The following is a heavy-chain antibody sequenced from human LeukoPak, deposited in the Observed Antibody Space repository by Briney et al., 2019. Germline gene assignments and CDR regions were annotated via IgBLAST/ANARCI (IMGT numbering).Heavy chain of an antibody. Sequence: GGSLRLSCAAYGFTFSSYAMSWVRQPPGKGLEWVSAISGSGGSTYYADSVKGRFTISRDNSKNTLYLQMNSLRAEDTAVYYCAKDHLGFPANYFDYWGKGTLVTVSS. J-gene: IGHJ4*02. CDR1: GFTFSSYA. CDR2: ISGSGGST. V-gene: IGHV3-23*01. CDR3: AKDHLGFPANYFDY. D-gene: IGHD3-10*01.